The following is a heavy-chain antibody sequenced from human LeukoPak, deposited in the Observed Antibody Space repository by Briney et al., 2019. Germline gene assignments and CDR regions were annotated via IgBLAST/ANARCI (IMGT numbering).Heavy chain of an antibody. J-gene: IGHJ3*02. CDR3: ARELGRAVSGTTLDAFDI. Sequence: ASVNVSCKASGYTFTGYYMHWVRQAPGQGLEWMGWINPNSGGTNYAQKFQGRVTMTRDTSISTAYMELSRLRSDDTAVYYCARELGRAVSGTTLDAFDIWGQGTMVTVSS. D-gene: IGHD6-19*01. CDR2: INPNSGGT. V-gene: IGHV1-2*02. CDR1: GYTFTGYY.